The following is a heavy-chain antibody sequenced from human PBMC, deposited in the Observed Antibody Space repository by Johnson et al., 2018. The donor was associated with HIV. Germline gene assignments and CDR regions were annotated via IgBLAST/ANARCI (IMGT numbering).Heavy chain of an antibody. Sequence: VQLVESGGGLVQPGGSLRLSCAASVFTFSSYWMSWVRQAPGKGLEWVANIKQDGSEKYYVDSVKGRFTISRDNAKNSLYLQMNSLRAEDTAVYYCAREGFIPVLLRGGAFDIWGQGTMVTVSS. V-gene: IGHV3-7*01. CDR2: IKQDGSEK. D-gene: IGHD3-10*01. CDR3: AREGFIPVLLRGGAFDI. CDR1: VFTFSSYW. J-gene: IGHJ3*02.